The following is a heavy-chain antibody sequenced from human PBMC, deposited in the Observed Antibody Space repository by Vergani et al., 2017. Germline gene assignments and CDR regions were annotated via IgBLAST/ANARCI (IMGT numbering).Heavy chain of an antibody. CDR3: ARLYGRDSSGSKYFDY. CDR1: GYSFTNYW. V-gene: IGHV5-51*01. D-gene: IGHD3-22*01. CDR2: IHPADSDT. Sequence: EVQRVQSGAEVKKPGESLKISCQISGYSFTNYWIGWVRQMPGKGLEWMGIIHPADSDTRYSPSFQGQVTISVDKSISTAYLQRSSLRASDSAMYYCARLYGRDSSGSKYFDYWGQGTLVTVSS. J-gene: IGHJ4*02.